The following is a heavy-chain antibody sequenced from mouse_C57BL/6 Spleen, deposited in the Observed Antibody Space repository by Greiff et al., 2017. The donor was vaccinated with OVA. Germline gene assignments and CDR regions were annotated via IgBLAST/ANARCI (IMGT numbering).Heavy chain of an antibody. J-gene: IGHJ4*01. CDR2: SRNKANDYTT. V-gene: IGHV7-1*01. Sequence: EVQGVESGGGLVQSGRSLRLSCATSGFTFSDFYMEWVHQAPGKGLEWIAASRNKANDYTTEYSASVKGRFIVSRDTSQSILYLQMNALRAEDTAIYYCARDVDYAMDYWGQGTSVTVSS. CDR1: GFTFSDFY. CDR3: ARDVDYAMDY.